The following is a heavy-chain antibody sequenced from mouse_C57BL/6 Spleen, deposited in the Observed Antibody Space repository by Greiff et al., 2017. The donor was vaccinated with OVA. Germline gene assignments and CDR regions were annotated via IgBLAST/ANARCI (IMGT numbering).Heavy chain of an antibody. J-gene: IGHJ2*01. CDR1: GYTFTSYW. Sequence: QVQLQQPGAELVMPGASVKLSCKASGYTFTSYWMHWVKQRPGQGLEWIGEIDPSDSYTNYNQKFKGKSTLTVDKSSSTAYMQLSSLTSEDSAVYYCARSIYDGYYGDYWGQGTTLTVSS. CDR3: ARSIYDGYYGDY. D-gene: IGHD2-3*01. CDR2: IDPSDSYT. V-gene: IGHV1-69*01.